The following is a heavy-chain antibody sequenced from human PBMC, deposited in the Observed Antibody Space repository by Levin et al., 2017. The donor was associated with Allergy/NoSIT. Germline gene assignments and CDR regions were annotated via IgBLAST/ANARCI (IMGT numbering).Heavy chain of an antibody. Sequence: SETLSLTCAVSGGSISSSNWWSWVRQPPGKGLEWIGEIYHSGSTNYNPSLKSRVTISVDKSKNQFSLNLYSVTAADTAVYYCARLVLAYSSSLTRAFDSWGQGTMVSVSS. CDR2: IYHSGST. J-gene: IGHJ3*02. CDR3: ARLVLAYSSSLTRAFDS. D-gene: IGHD6-13*01. V-gene: IGHV4-4*02. CDR1: GGSISSSNW.